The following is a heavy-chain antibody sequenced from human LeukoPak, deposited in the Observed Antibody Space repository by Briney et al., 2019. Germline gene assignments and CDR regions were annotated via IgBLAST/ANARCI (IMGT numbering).Heavy chain of an antibody. CDR1: GFTFDDYG. V-gene: IGHV3-15*01. CDR3: TTDGVGVEGATYDN. CDR2: IKAKAHGGTI. J-gene: IGHJ4*02. D-gene: IGHD1-26*01. Sequence: GGSLRLSCAASGFTFDDYGMSWVRQAPGKGLEWVGRIKAKAHGGTIEYAAPVKGRFTISRDDSKNTLYLQMNSLKTEDTAVYYCTTDGVGVEGATYDNWGQGTLVSVSS.